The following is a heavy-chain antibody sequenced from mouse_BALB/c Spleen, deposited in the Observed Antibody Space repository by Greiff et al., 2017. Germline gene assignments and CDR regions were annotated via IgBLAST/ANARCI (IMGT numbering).Heavy chain of an antibody. CDR1: GFTFSSYA. V-gene: IGHV5-6-5*01. CDR2: ISSGGST. J-gene: IGHJ2*01. D-gene: IGHD1-1*01. CDR3: ARGLGTTVVRNYFDY. Sequence: EVKLMESGGGLVKPGGSLKLSCAASGFTFSSYAMSWVRQTPEKRLEWVASISSGGSTYYPDSVKGRFTISRDNARNILYLQMSSLRSEDTAMYYCARGLGTTVVRNYFDYWGQGTTLTVSS.